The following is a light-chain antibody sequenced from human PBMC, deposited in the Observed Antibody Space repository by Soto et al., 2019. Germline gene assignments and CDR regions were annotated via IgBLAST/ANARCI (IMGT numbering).Light chain of an antibody. J-gene: IGKJ1*01. CDR1: QSVSRNY. CDR3: EQHASSRT. CDR2: VAS. Sequence: EIELTQYPGTLSLSPGERATLSCRASQSVSRNYLAWYQQKPGQAPRLLIYVASNSAPGIPDRFSGSGSGTDFPLTISRPEHEDFAVHYCEQHASSRTFCQGTNGDIK. V-gene: IGKV3-20*01.